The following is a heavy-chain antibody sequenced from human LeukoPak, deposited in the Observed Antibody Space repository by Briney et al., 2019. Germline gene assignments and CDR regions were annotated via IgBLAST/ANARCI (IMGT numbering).Heavy chain of an antibody. J-gene: IGHJ4*02. CDR2: INPDGTTT. Sequence: GGSLRLSCAASGFTFSTYWMHWVRQAPGKGLVWVSRINPDGTTTSYADPVKGRFTISRGNAKDTVYLQMNGLRAEDTAVYYCARVSIGWYSFDYWGQGTLVTVSS. CDR1: GFTFSTYW. CDR3: ARVSIGWYSFDY. D-gene: IGHD6-19*01. V-gene: IGHV3-74*01.